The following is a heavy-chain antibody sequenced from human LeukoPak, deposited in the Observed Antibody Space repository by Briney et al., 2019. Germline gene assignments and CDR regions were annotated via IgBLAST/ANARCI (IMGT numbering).Heavy chain of an antibody. Sequence: PGGSLRLSCAASGFIFSNYGMHWVRQAPDKGLEWVAFTRHDANSEYYADSVRGRFTISRDNSKYTLYLQMNSLRAEDTALYYCAKGVANWGNFDYCGQGTLVTVSS. D-gene: IGHD7-27*01. V-gene: IGHV3-30*02. CDR3: AKGVANWGNFDY. J-gene: IGHJ4*02. CDR1: GFIFSNYG. CDR2: TRHDANSE.